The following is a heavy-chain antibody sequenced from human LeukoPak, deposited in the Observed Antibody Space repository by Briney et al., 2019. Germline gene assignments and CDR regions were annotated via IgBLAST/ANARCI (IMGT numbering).Heavy chain of an antibody. J-gene: IGHJ4*02. CDR2: ISYDGSNK. V-gene: IGHV3-30*18. D-gene: IGHD3-22*01. Sequence: GGSLRLSCAASGFTSSSYGMHWVRQAPGKGLEWVAVISYDGSNKYYAGSVKGRFTISRDNSKNTLYLQMNSLRAEDTAVYYCAKDDYYDTSGYRDWGQGTLVTVSS. CDR1: GFTSSSYG. CDR3: AKDDYYDTSGYRD.